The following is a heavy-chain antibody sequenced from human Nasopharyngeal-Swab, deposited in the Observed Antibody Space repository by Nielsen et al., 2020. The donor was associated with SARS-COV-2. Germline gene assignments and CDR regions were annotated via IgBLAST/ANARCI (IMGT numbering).Heavy chain of an antibody. J-gene: IGHJ4*02. D-gene: IGHD4-11*01. V-gene: IGHV3-9*01. CDR1: GFTFNDYA. CDR2: VAWNGIV. CDR3: TRGTADYSNPSFDY. Sequence: SLKISCVASGFTFNDYAMHWVRQSPGKGLEWVAHVAWNGIVGYPDSVKGRFTISRDNAKNSLYLLVNSLRSEDTALYYCTRGTADYSNPSFDYWGQGTLVTVPS.